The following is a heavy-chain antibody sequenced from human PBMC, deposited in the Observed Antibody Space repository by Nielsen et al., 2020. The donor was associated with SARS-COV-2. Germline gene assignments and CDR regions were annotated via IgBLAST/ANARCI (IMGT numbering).Heavy chain of an antibody. Sequence: GESLKISCKGSGYSFTSYWISWVRQMPGKGLEWMGIIFPGDSDTRYSPSFQGLVTISADKSISTAYLQWSTLEASDSALYYCARVMLPMVWNAFDVWGQGTMVTVSP. CDR2: IFPGDSDT. V-gene: IGHV5-51*01. CDR1: GYSFTSYW. D-gene: IGHD3-10*01. J-gene: IGHJ3*01. CDR3: ARVMLPMVWNAFDV.